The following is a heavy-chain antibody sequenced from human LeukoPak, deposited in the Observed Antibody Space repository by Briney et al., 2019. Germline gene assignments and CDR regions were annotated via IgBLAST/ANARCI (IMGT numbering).Heavy chain of an antibody. CDR1: GGSISSYY. Sequence: SETLSLTCTVSGGSISSYYWSWIRQPAGKGLEWIGRIYTSGSTNYNPSLKSRVTMSVDTSKNQFSLKLSSVTAADTAVYYCARVPHFGDYGWFDPWGQGTLVTVSS. V-gene: IGHV4-4*07. D-gene: IGHD4-17*01. CDR2: IYTSGST. J-gene: IGHJ5*02. CDR3: ARVPHFGDYGWFDP.